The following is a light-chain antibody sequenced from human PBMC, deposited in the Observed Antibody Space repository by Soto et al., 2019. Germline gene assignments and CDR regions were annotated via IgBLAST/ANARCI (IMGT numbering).Light chain of an antibody. CDR3: SSYAGSSHYV. Sequence: QCALTQPPSASGSPGQSVTISCTGTSSDVGGYNYISWYQQHPGKAPKLMIYEVNKRPSGVPDRFSGSKSGNTASLTVSGLQAEDEADYFCSSYAGSSHYVFGTGTKVTVL. CDR2: EVN. J-gene: IGLJ1*01. CDR1: SSDVGGYNY. V-gene: IGLV2-8*01.